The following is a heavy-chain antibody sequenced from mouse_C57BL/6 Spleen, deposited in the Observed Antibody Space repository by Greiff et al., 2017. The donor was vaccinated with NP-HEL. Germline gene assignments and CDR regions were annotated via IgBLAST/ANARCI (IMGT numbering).Heavy chain of an antibody. CDR1: GFTFSDYG. CDR3: ARSGYENYFDY. J-gene: IGHJ2*01. CDR2: ISSGSSTI. D-gene: IGHD2-2*01. Sequence: DVHLVESGGGLVKPGGSQKLSCAASGFTFSDYGMHWVRQAPEKGLEWVAYISSGSSTIYYADTVKGRFTISRDNAKNTLFLQMTSLRSEDTAMYYCARSGYENYFDYWGQGTTLTVSS. V-gene: IGHV5-17*01.